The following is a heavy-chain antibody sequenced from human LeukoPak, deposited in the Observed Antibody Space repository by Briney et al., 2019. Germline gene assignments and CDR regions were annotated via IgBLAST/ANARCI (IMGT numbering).Heavy chain of an antibody. CDR3: AKAYYYGSGGYVAFDI. J-gene: IGHJ3*02. D-gene: IGHD3-22*01. V-gene: IGHV3-74*01. CDR1: GFTFSNYW. Sequence: GGSLRLSCAASGFTFSNYWMHWVRQAPGKGLVWVSRINSDGSSTRYADSVKGRFTISRDNSKNTLYLQMNSLRAEDTAGYYCAKAYYYGSGGYVAFDIWGQGTMVTVSS. CDR2: INSDGSST.